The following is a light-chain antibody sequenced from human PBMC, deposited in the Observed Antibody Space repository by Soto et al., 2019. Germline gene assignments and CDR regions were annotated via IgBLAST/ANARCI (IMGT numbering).Light chain of an antibody. CDR3: QQYGSSGT. Sequence: IVVSQSPCTLSLSPGDRATLSCRASQSVSSSYLAWYQQKPGQAPRLLIYDASRRATGIPDRFSGSGSGTDFTLTISRLEPEDFAVYYCQQYGSSGTFGQGTKVAIK. CDR1: QSVSSSY. V-gene: IGKV3-20*01. J-gene: IGKJ1*01. CDR2: DAS.